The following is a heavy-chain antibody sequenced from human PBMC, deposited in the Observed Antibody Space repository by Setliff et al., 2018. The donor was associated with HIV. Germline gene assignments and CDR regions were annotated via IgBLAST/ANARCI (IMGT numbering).Heavy chain of an antibody. CDR2: IYYSGST. V-gene: IGHV4-31*03. CDR3: ARLVSSSSKFDS. J-gene: IGHJ4*02. CDR1: GGSISSGGFY. Sequence: SETLSLTCTVSGGSISSGGFYWSWIRQQPGKGLEWIGYIYYSGSTYYNPSLKRRVTILVDTSKNQFSLKLSSVTAADTAVYYCARLVSSSSKFDSWDQGTLVTVSS. D-gene: IGHD6-6*01.